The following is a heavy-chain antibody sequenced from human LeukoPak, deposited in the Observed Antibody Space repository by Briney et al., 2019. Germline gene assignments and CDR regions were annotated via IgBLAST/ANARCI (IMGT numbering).Heavy chain of an antibody. CDR3: ARGLGKRNHYYYYYMDV. D-gene: IGHD7-27*01. V-gene: IGHV4-59*08. CDR2: IYYSGST. Sequence: SETLSLTCTVSGGSISSYYWSWIRQPPGKGLEWIGYIYYSGSTNYNPSLKSRVTISVDTSKNQFSLKLSSVTAADTAVYYCARGLGKRNHYYYYYMDVWGKGTTVTVSS. CDR1: GGSISSYY. J-gene: IGHJ6*03.